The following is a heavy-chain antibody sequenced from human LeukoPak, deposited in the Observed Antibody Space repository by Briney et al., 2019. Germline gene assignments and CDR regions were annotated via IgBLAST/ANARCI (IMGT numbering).Heavy chain of an antibody. CDR3: AADVSYGGHSY. J-gene: IGHJ4*02. Sequence: GGSLRLSCVANGFTFSNYWMGWVRQAPGKGLEWVANIKQDGSDKYYVDSVTGRFTISRDNTKNSLYLQMNSLTTEDTAVYYCAADVSYGGHSYWDQGTLVTVSS. D-gene: IGHD4-17*01. V-gene: IGHV3-7*03. CDR1: GFTFSNYW. CDR2: IKQDGSDK.